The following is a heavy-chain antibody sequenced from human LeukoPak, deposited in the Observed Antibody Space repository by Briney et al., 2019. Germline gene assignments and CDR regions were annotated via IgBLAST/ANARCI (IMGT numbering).Heavy chain of an antibody. V-gene: IGHV4-4*07. CDR3: AREGGDPRWLDP. J-gene: IGHJ5*02. D-gene: IGHD6-25*01. Sequence: SETLSLTCTVSGGSISSYYWTWIRQSAGKGLEWIGRIDTSGSTNYNPSLRSRVTMSVNTSKNQFSLNLTSVTAADTAVYSCAREGGDPRWLDPWGQGTLVTVSS. CDR2: IDTSGST. CDR1: GGSISSYY.